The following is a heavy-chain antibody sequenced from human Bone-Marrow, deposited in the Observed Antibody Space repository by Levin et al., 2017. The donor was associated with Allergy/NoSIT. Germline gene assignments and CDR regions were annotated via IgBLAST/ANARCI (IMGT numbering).Heavy chain of an antibody. CDR3: ARGLDLNYDSSGYYYDDAFDI. D-gene: IGHD3-22*01. J-gene: IGHJ3*02. CDR1: GFTVSTNY. CDR2: IYSGGST. Sequence: GESLKISCAASGFTVSTNYMSWVRQAPGKGLEWVSVIYSGGSTYYADSVKGRFTISRDNSKNTLYLQMNSLRAEDTAVYYCARGLDLNYDSSGYYYDDAFDIWGQGTMVTVSS. V-gene: IGHV3-53*01.